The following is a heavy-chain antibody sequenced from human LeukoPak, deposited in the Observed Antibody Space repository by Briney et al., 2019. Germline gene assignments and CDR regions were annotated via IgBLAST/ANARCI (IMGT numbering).Heavy chain of an antibody. J-gene: IGHJ3*02. Sequence: SQTLSLTCTVSGGSISSGSYYWSWIRQPAGKGLEWIGRIYTSGSTNYNPSLKSRVTISVDTSKNQFSLKLSSVTAADTAVYYCARDPLSSEDAFDIWGQGTMVTVSS. CDR3: ARDPLSSEDAFDI. D-gene: IGHD6-19*01. CDR2: IYTSGST. V-gene: IGHV4-61*02. CDR1: GGSISSGSYY.